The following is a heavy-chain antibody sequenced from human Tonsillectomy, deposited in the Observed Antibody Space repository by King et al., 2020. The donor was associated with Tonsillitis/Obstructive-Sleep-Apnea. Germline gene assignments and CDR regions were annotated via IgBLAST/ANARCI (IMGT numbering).Heavy chain of an antibody. V-gene: IGHV1-8*01. CDR3: ARGVANMDV. CDR1: GYTFTNYD. J-gene: IGHJ6*03. D-gene: IGHD2-15*01. Sequence: VQLVESGAEVKKPGASVKVSCKASGYTFTNYDINRVRQATGQGLEWMGWMNPNSGNTGYAQKFQGRLTMTRSTSISTAYMELSSLRSEDTAVYYCARGVANMDVWGTGTTVTVSS. CDR2: MNPNSGNT.